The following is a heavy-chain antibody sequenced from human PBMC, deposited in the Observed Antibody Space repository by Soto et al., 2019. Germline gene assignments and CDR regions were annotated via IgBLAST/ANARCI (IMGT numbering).Heavy chain of an antibody. CDR1: GYTFTTYD. Sequence: QVQLVQSGAEVQKPGASVKVSCKASGYTFTTYDINWVRQATGQGLEWMGWMNPNNGDTGYAEKFQGRVTMTRNTAINTAYMELSSLTSEDTAVYYCARGRDYAFWIGLNWFDPWGQGTLVTVSS. CDR2: MNPNNGDT. V-gene: IGHV1-8*01. D-gene: IGHD3-3*01. J-gene: IGHJ5*02. CDR3: ARGRDYAFWIGLNWFDP.